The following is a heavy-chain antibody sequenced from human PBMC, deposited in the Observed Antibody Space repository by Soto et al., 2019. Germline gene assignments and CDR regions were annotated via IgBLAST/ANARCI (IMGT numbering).Heavy chain of an antibody. D-gene: IGHD2-2*01. V-gene: IGHV4-30-4*01. CDR1: GGSISSGDYY. CDR3: ARGGLQPYQLLSRNYYGMDV. CDR2: IYYSGST. J-gene: IGHJ6*02. Sequence: SETLSLTCTVSGGSISSGDYYWSWIRQPPGKGLEWIGYIYYSGSTYYNPSLKSRVTISVDTSKNQFSLKLSSVTAADTAVYYCARGGLQPYQLLSRNYYGMDVWGQGTTVTVSS.